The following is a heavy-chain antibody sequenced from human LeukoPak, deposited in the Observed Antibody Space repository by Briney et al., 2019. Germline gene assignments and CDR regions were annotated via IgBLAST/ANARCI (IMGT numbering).Heavy chain of an antibody. D-gene: IGHD6-19*01. Sequence: PSETLSLTCAVSGGSISSGGYSWSWIRQPPGKGLEWIGYIYHSGSTYYNPSLKSRVTISVDTSKNQFSLKLSSVTAADTAVYYCARPIAGSSVWRSSDNWGQGTLVTVSS. CDR3: ARPIAGSSVWRSSDN. CDR1: GGSISSGGYS. J-gene: IGHJ4*02. V-gene: IGHV4-30-2*01. CDR2: IYHSGST.